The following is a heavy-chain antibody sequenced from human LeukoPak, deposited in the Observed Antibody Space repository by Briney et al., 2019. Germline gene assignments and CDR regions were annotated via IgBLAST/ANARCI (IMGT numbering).Heavy chain of an antibody. CDR3: ARNHCSSTSCYYYYYYYMDV. J-gene: IGHJ6*03. V-gene: IGHV4-39*01. Sequence: PSETLSLTCTVSGGSISSSSYYWGWIRQPPGKGLEWIGSIYYSGSTYYNPSLKSRATISVDTSKNQFSLKLSSVTAADTAVYYCARNHCSSTSCYYYYYYYMDVWGKGTTVTVSS. CDR2: IYYSGST. D-gene: IGHD2-2*01. CDR1: GGSISSSSYY.